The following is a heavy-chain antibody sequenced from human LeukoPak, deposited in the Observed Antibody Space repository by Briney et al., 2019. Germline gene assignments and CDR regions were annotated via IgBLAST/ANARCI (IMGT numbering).Heavy chain of an antibody. CDR3: ARDHVGAAYYFDY. Sequence: GGSLRLSCAASGFTFSTYEMNWVRQAPGKGLEWVSYISSSDNTIYYADSVKGRFTISSDNAKNSLYLQMNSLRAEDTAVYYCARDHVGAAYYFDYWGQGTLVTVSS. D-gene: IGHD1-26*01. CDR1: GFTFSTYE. V-gene: IGHV3-48*03. J-gene: IGHJ4*02. CDR2: ISSSDNTI.